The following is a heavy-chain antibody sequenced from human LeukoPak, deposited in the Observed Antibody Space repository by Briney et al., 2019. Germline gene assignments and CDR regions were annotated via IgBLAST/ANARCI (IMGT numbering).Heavy chain of an antibody. V-gene: IGHV3-30*02. Sequence: PGGSLRLSCAASGFASSSYGMHWVRQAPGKGLEWVAFIRYVGSNKYYADSVKGRFTISRDNSKNTLYLQMNSLRAEDTAVYYCAKDSRSKYYYYGMDVWGQGTTVTVSS. D-gene: IGHD2/OR15-2a*01. CDR2: IRYVGSNK. CDR3: AKDSRSKYYYYGMDV. CDR1: GFASSSYG. J-gene: IGHJ6*02.